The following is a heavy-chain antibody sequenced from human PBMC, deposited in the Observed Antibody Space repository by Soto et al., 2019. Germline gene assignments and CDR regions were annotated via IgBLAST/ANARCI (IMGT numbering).Heavy chain of an antibody. CDR3: ARDGWGPKPGDY. CDR2: IYHTGNT. CDR1: GGSVSSGSYY. Sequence: SETLSLTCTVSGGSVSSGSYYWSWIRQPPGKGLEWIGYIYHTGNTNYNPSLRSRVTISVDTSKNQFSLKLTSVTAADTAVYYCARDGWGPKPGDYWGTGTMVTVSS. D-gene: IGHD3-10*01. J-gene: IGHJ4*02. V-gene: IGHV4-61*01.